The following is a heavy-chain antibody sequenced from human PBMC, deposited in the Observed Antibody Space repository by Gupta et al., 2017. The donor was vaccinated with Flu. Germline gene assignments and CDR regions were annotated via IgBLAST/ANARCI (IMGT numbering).Heavy chain of an antibody. CDR1: GFTFSSYS. D-gene: IGHD3-10*01. J-gene: IGHJ6*03. Sequence: EVQLVESGGGLVKPGGSLRLSCAASGFTFSSYSMNWVRQAPGKGLEWVSSISSSSSYIYYADSVKGRFTISRDNAKNSLYLQMNSLRAEDTAVYYCARDRITTVRGVYYYYMDVWGKGTTVTVSS. CDR3: ARDRITTVRGVYYYYMDV. V-gene: IGHV3-21*01. CDR2: ISSSSSYI.